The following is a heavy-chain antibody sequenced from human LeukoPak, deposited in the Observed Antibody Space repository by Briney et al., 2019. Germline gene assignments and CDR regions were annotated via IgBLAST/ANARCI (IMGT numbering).Heavy chain of an antibody. V-gene: IGHV3-23*01. CDR1: GFTFSSYA. D-gene: IGHD4-17*01. Sequence: GGTLRLSCAASGFTFSSYAMSWVRQAPGKGLEWVSGFSVSDQTTYYADSVKGRFTISRDNSKNKLYLQNTSLRAEDTAVYYCAKDPRVTYGDYMIRWGQGTLVIVSS. CDR2: FSVSDQTT. CDR3: AKDPRVTYGDYMIR. J-gene: IGHJ4*02.